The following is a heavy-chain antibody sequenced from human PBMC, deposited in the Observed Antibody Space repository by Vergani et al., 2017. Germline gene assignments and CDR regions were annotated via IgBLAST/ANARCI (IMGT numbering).Heavy chain of an antibody. CDR2: ISYDGSNK. Sequence: QVQLVESGGGVVQPGRSLRLSCAASRFTFSSYTMHWVRQAPGKGLEWVAVISYDGSNKYYADSVKGRFTISRDTSKNTLYLQMNSLRPEDTAVYYCARGASGDYVSSFDYWGQGTLVTVSS. CDR3: ARGASGDYVSSFDY. CDR1: RFTFSSYT. J-gene: IGHJ4*02. D-gene: IGHD4-17*01. V-gene: IGHV3-30-3*01.